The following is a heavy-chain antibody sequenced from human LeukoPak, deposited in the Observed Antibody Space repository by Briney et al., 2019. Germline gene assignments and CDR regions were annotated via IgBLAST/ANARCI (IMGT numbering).Heavy chain of an antibody. CDR1: GGTFISYA. V-gene: IGHV1-69*13. CDR2: IIPIFGTA. D-gene: IGHD2-15*01. Sequence: SVKVSCKASGGTFISYAISWVRQAPGQGLEWMGGIIPIFGTANYAQKFQGRVTITADESTSTAYMELSSLRSEDTAVYYCARTGEDPPAATLYGMDVWGQGTTVTVSS. J-gene: IGHJ6*02. CDR3: ARTGEDPPAATLYGMDV.